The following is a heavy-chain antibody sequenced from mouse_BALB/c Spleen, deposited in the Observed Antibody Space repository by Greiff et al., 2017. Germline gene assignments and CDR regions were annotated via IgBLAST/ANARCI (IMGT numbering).Heavy chain of an antibody. V-gene: IGHV1S81*02. Sequence: QVQLQQSGAELVKPGASVKLSCKASGYTFTSYYMYWVKQRPGQGLEWIGGINPSNGGTNFNEKFKSKATLTVDKSSSTAYMQLSSLTSEDSAVYYCTRGYPYYAMDYWGQGTSVTVSS. CDR1: GYTFTSYY. D-gene: IGHD1-2*01. J-gene: IGHJ4*01. CDR3: TRGYPYYAMDY. CDR2: INPSNGGT.